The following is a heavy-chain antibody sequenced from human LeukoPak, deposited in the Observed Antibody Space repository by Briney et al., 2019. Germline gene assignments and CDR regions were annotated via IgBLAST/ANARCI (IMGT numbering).Heavy chain of an antibody. CDR2: IYHSGAA. CDR3: VRGVGGEYFYFDR. CDR1: GDSISSDGHS. D-gene: IGHD1-26*01. Sequence: SETLSLTCGVSGDSISSDGHSWSWIRQPPGKGLEWVGYIYHSGAAYHNPSLKSRLALSVDTSNNQFSLRLRSVTAADTAVYYCVRGVGGEYFYFDRWGQGALVTVSA. J-gene: IGHJ4*02. V-gene: IGHV4-30-4*07.